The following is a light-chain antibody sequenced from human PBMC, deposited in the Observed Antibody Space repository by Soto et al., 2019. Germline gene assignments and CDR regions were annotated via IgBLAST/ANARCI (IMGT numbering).Light chain of an antibody. Sequence: ENVFTPSPGTLSLSPGGRATLSFRARQGTNRDLSWYQQRPGKAPRLLIYGASSRATGIPDRFSGSGSGTDFTFTISRLEPEDFAVYYCQQYSTSPISFGQGTRLEIK. CDR2: GAS. CDR3: QQYSTSPIS. V-gene: IGKV3-20*01. J-gene: IGKJ5*01. CDR1: QGTNRD.